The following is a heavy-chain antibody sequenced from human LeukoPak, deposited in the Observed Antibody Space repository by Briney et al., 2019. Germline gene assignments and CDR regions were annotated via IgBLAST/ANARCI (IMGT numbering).Heavy chain of an antibody. CDR1: GFTFSSYS. D-gene: IGHD3-22*01. J-gene: IGHJ4*02. CDR3: ARGMGITMIDY. Sequence: GGSLRLSCAASGFTFSSYSMNWVREAPGKGLEWVSSISSSSSYIYYAHSVKGRFTISRDNAKNSLYLQMNSLRAEDTAVYYCARGMGITMIDYWGQGTLVTVSS. CDR2: ISSSSSYI. V-gene: IGHV3-21*01.